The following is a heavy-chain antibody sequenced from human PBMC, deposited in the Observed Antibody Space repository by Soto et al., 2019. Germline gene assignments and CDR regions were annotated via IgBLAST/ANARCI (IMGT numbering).Heavy chain of an antibody. CDR3: ARHSGLLGYSYGTFDY. J-gene: IGHJ4*02. CDR1: GGSISSYY. CDR2: IYYSGST. V-gene: IGHV4-59*08. Sequence: PSETLSLTCTVSGGSISSYYWSWIRQPPGKGLEWIGYIYYSGSTNYNPSLKSRVTISVDTSKNQFSLKLSSVTAADTAVYYCARHSGLLGYSYGTFDYWGQGTLVTVSS. D-gene: IGHD5-18*01.